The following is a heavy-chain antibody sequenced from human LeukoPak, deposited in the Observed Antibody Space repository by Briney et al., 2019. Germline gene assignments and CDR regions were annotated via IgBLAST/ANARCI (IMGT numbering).Heavy chain of an antibody. V-gene: IGHV1-18*01. CDR1: SYTFTNYA. CDR2: ISAYNGNT. CDR3: ARGVAYYYGSGSSNYYFDY. Sequence: ASVKVSCKASSYTFTNYAFTWVRQAPGQGLEWMGWISAYNGNTNYARKLQGRVTMTRDTSISTAYMELSRLRSDDTAVYYCARGVAYYYGSGSSNYYFDYWGQGTLVTVSS. D-gene: IGHD3-10*01. J-gene: IGHJ4*02.